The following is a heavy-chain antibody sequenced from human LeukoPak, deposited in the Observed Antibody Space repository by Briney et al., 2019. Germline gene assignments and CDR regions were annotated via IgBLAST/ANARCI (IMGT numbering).Heavy chain of an antibody. J-gene: IGHJ4*02. Sequence: GGSLRLSCAASGFTFSSYGMHWVRQAPGKGLEWVAFIRYDGSNKYYADSVKGRFTISRDNSKNTLYLQMNSLRAEDTAVYYCEGASYDSSGYGYWGQGTLVTVSS. CDR3: EGASYDSSGYGY. V-gene: IGHV3-30*02. D-gene: IGHD3-22*01. CDR1: GFTFSSYG. CDR2: IRYDGSNK.